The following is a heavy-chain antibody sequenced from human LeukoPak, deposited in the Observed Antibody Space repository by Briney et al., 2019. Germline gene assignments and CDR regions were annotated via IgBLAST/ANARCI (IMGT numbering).Heavy chain of an antibody. J-gene: IGHJ4*02. V-gene: IGHV3-33*01. CDR3: ARDPLVSGQTPGWVDY. CDR2: IWYDGSNK. D-gene: IGHD3-3*01. Sequence: GGSLRLSCAASGFTFSSYGMHWVRQAPGKGLEWVAVIWYDGSNKYYADSVKGRFTISRDNSKDTLYLQMNSLRAEDTAVYYCARDPLVSGQTPGWVDYWGQGTLVTVSS. CDR1: GFTFSSYG.